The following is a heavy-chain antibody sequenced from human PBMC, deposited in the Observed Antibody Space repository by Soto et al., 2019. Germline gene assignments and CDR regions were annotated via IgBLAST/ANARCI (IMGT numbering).Heavy chain of an antibody. CDR2: ISYDGSNK. Sequence: GGSLRLSCAASGFTFSSYAMHWVRQAPGKGLEWVAVISYDGSNKYYADSVKGRFTISRDNSKNTLYLQMNSLRAEDTALYYFARGPDYYDSSGYYSAPDYWGQGTLVTVSS. CDR3: ARGPDYYDSSGYYSAPDY. D-gene: IGHD3-22*01. J-gene: IGHJ4*02. CDR1: GFTFSSYA. V-gene: IGHV3-30-3*01.